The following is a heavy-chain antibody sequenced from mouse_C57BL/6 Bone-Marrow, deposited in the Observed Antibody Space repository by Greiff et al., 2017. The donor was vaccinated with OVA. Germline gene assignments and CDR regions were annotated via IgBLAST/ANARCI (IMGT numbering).Heavy chain of an antibody. J-gene: IGHJ4*01. CDR2: IYPRSGNT. Sequence: VQGVESGAELARPGASVKLSCKASGYTFTSYGISWVKQRTGQGLEWIGEIYPRSGNTYYNEKFKGKATLTADKSSSTAYMELRSLTSEDSAVYFCARQLRPTGYYAMDYWGQGTSVTVSS. V-gene: IGHV1-81*01. CDR1: GYTFTSYG. CDR3: ARQLRPTGYYAMDY. D-gene: IGHD3-2*02.